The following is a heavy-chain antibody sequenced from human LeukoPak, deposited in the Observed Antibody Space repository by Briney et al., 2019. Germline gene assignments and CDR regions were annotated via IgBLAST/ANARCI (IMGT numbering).Heavy chain of an antibody. D-gene: IGHD3-16*01. V-gene: IGHV4-59*01. J-gene: IGHJ4*02. CDR2: IDYSGST. CDR3: ARDRALGSGKYYFDY. Sequence: SETLSLTCTVSGGSLHNYYWSWIRQPPGKGLEWIGYIDYSGSTNYNPSLKSRVTISVDTSQNQFSLKLSSVTAADTAVYYCARDRALGSGKYYFDYWGQGTLVTVSS. CDR1: GGSLHNYY.